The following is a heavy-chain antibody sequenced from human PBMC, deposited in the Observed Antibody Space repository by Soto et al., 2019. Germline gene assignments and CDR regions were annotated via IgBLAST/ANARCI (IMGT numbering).Heavy chain of an antibody. CDR3: ASRDPGTSVDY. CDR2: VYRTGST. CDR1: GGSYTSNNW. V-gene: IGHV4-4*02. J-gene: IGHJ4*02. Sequence: SETLSLTCAVSGGSYTSNNWWTWVRQPPGQGLEWIGEVYRTGSTNYNPSLKSRVTISLDKSENQFSLKVTSLTAADTAVYYCASRDPGTSVDYWGQGTLVTVSS. D-gene: IGHD1-7*01.